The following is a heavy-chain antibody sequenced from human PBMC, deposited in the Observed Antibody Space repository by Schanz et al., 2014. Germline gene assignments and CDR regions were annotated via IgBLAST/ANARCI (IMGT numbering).Heavy chain of an antibody. J-gene: IGHJ6*02. CDR1: GFTFSTYA. CDR2: ISGSGGST. CDR3: AKGMGYCSGGTCYDYYYYGLDV. D-gene: IGHD2-15*01. V-gene: IGHV3-23*04. Sequence: EQLVESGGGLVKPGGSLRLSCAASGFTFSTYAMSWVRQAPGKGLEWVSAISGSGGSTYYADSVKGRFTISRDNSKNTLYLQMNSLSADDTAVFYCAKGMGYCSGGTCYDYYYYGLDVWGQGTTVTVSS.